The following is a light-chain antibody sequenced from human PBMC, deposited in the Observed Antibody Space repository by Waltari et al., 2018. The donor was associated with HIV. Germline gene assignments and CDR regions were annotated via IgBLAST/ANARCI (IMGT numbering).Light chain of an antibody. Sequence: DIQMTQSPSTLSASVGDRVTITCRASHSVSSRVAWYQQKPGKAPKLLIYGASSLKSAVPSRFSGSGSGTEFTLTISSLQPEDFATYYCLQHNSYPLTFGQGTKVEIK. CDR1: HSVSSR. J-gene: IGKJ1*01. CDR2: GAS. CDR3: LQHNSYPLT. V-gene: IGKV1-5*03.